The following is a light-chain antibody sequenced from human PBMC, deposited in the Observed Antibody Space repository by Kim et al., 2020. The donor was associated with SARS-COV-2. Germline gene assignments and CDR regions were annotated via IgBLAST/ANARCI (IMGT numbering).Light chain of an antibody. CDR1: QRVSS. CDR3: QQHGSATIT. J-gene: IGKJ5*01. CDR2: SAF. Sequence: SLSPEERATLSGRASQRVSSIAWCKQRPGQAPSRLIYSAFTRATGSPDRFSGSGSGTDITLTISRLEPEEFVVYFCQQHGSATITFGEGTRLGIK. V-gene: IGKV3-20*01.